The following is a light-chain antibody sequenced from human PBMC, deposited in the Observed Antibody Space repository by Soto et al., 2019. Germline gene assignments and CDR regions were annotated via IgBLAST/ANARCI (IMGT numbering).Light chain of an antibody. CDR2: GIS. CDR1: HTISSSY. CDR3: QQYDNWPHT. V-gene: IGKV3-20*01. J-gene: IGKJ4*01. Sequence: EILLTQSPGTLSLSPVKRATLSCRASHTISSSYLAWYQQKPGQSPRLLMFGISRRATGIPDWFSAGGSGTEFTLTISSLQSQDFAVYYCQQYDNWPHTFGGGTKV.